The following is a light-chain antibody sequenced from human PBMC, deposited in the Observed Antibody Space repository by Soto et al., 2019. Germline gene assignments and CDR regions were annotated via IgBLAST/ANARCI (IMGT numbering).Light chain of an antibody. Sequence: QSALTQPASVSGSPGQSITISCTGTSSDVGGYNYVSWYQQHPGKAPKLMIYEVSNRPSGVSNRLSGSKSGNTASLTISGLQADDEADYYCSSYTSSSTLVVFGRGTKLTVL. J-gene: IGLJ2*01. CDR2: EVS. CDR1: SSDVGGYNY. CDR3: SSYTSSSTLVV. V-gene: IGLV2-14*01.